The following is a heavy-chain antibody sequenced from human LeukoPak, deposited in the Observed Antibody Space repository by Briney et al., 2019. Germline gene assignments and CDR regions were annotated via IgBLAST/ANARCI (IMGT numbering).Heavy chain of an antibody. J-gene: IGHJ4*02. Sequence: PSETLSLTCTVSGGSISSYYWSWIRQPPGKGLEWIGYIYYSGSTNYNPSLKSRVTISVDTSKNQFSLKLSSVTVADTAVYYCAVGVAAGDPFDYWGQGTLVTVSS. CDR1: GGSISSYY. V-gene: IGHV4-59*01. CDR2: IYYSGST. CDR3: AVGVAAGDPFDY. D-gene: IGHD2-15*01.